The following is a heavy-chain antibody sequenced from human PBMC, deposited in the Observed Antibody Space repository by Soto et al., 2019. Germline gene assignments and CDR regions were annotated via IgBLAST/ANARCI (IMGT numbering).Heavy chain of an antibody. CDR2: INHSGST. Sequence: QVQLVESGGGVVQPGRSLRLSCAASGFTFSSYGMHWVRQAPGKGLEWIGEINHSGSTNYNPSLKSRVTISVDTSKNQFSLKLSSVTAADTAVYYCARGPLYYYDSSGSKFDYWGQGTLVTVSS. CDR1: GFTFSSYG. D-gene: IGHD3-22*01. J-gene: IGHJ4*02. CDR3: ARGPLYYYDSSGSKFDY. V-gene: IGHV4-34*01.